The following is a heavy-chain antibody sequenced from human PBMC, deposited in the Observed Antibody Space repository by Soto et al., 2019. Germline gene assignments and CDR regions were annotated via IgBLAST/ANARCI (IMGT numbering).Heavy chain of an antibody. J-gene: IGHJ4*02. D-gene: IGHD3-10*01. Sequence: ASVKVSCKASGYTFTGYYMHWVRQAPGQGREWMGWINPNSGGTNYAQKFQGRVTMTRDTSISTAYMELSRLRSDDTAVYYCATQPFGSYGSGSYIDYWGQGTMVTVS. CDR2: INPNSGGT. CDR3: ATQPFGSYGSGSYIDY. CDR1: GYTFTGYY. V-gene: IGHV1-2*02.